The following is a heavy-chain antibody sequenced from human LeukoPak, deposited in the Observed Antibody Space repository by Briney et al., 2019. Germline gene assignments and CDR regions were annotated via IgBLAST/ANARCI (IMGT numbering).Heavy chain of an antibody. V-gene: IGHV3-21*01. CDR1: GFTFSSYS. J-gene: IGHJ6*03. CDR2: ISSSSSYI. Sequence: GGSLRLSCAASGFTFSSYSMNWVRRAPGKGLEWVSSISSSSSYIYYADSVKGRFTISRDNAKNSLYLQMNSLRAEDTAVYYCARDEAVVPAAIPDYYYYYYMDVWGKGTTVTVSS. D-gene: IGHD2-2*01. CDR3: ARDEAVVPAAIPDYYYYYYMDV.